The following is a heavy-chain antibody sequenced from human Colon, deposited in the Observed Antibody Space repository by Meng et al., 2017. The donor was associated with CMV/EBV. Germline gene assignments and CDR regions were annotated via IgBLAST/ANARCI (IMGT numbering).Heavy chain of an antibody. CDR2: IPLDGCNK. Sequence: GESLKISCAASGVILNRYFMHGVRHALHGVRQAPGKGLGCVPIIPLDGCNKHYAESVKGRFTISRDNAKNSLDLHMNSLSAEDTAVYYCAREVVPPRRMDVWGQGTTVTVSS. J-gene: IGHJ6*02. V-gene: IGHV3-30*04. CDR3: AREVVPPRRMDV. D-gene: IGHD2-2*01. CDR1: GVILNRYFMHGVRHA.